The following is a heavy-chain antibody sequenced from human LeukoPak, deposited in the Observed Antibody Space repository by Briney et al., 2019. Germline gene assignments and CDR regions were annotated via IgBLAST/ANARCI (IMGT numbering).Heavy chain of an antibody. D-gene: IGHD6-6*01. CDR2: IIPIFGTA. J-gene: IGHJ4*02. V-gene: IGHV1-69*13. CDR1: GGTFSSYA. Sequence: GASVKVSCKASGGTFSSYAISWVRQAPGQGLEWMGGIIPIFGTANYAQKFQGRVTITADESTSTAYMELSSLRSEDTAVYYCARATETRRIAAHPFDYWGQGTLVTVSS. CDR3: ARATETRRIAAHPFDY.